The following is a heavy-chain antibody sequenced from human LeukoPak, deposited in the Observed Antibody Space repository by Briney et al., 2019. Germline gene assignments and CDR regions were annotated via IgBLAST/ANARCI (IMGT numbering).Heavy chain of an antibody. Sequence: PGGSLRLSCAASGFRFSDTWMHWVRQVPGKGLVWVSRITSDGKLTAYADSVKGRFTISRDNAKNMLYLQMNSLRVEDTAVYYCASLLEGWGQGTLVTVSS. CDR3: ASLLEG. CDR2: ITSDGKLT. J-gene: IGHJ4*02. D-gene: IGHD2/OR15-2a*01. CDR1: GFRFSDTW. V-gene: IGHV3-74*01.